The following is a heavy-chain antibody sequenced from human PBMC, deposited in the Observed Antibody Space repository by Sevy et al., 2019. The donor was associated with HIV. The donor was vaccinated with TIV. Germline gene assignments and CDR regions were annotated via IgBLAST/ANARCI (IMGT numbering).Heavy chain of an antibody. CDR2: ISTGGGNI. J-gene: IGHJ4*02. Sequence: GGSLRLSCVGSGFTFSRYEMNWVRQAPGKGLQWISYISTGGGNIYYSGSLKGRLTISRDNAKNSVHLQMNSLRAEDTALYYCATRRRDDYNYFFDYWGQGTLVIVSS. D-gene: IGHD4-4*01. V-gene: IGHV3-48*03. CDR1: GFTFSRYE. CDR3: ATRRRDDYNYFFDY.